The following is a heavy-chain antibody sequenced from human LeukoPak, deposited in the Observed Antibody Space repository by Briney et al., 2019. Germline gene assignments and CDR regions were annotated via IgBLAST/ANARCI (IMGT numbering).Heavy chain of an antibody. J-gene: IGHJ4*02. V-gene: IGHV3-53*01. Sequence: PGGSLRLSCAASGLTFSNYAMTWVRQAPGKGLEWVSVIYSGGSTYYADSVKGRFTISRDNSKNTLYLLMNSLRAEDTAVYYCARDLSLWGQGTLVTVSS. CDR3: ARDLSL. CDR2: IYSGGST. CDR1: GLTFSNYA.